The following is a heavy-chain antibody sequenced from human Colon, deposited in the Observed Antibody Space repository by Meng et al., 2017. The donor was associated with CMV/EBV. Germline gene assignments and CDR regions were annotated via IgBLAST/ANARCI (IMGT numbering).Heavy chain of an antibody. CDR1: GGSISSYY. D-gene: IGHD5-18*01. V-gene: IGHV4-4*07. J-gene: IGHJ4*02. CDR3: ARAQYTYGYWIFDY. CDR2: IYPSGFP. Sequence: VALQESGPGLVKPSETLSLSCTVSGGSISSYYWSWIRQPAGKGLEWIGRIYPSGFPKYKPSLESRVTMSADTSKNQISLKLTSVTAADTAVYYCARAQYTYGYWIFDYWGQGTLVTVSS.